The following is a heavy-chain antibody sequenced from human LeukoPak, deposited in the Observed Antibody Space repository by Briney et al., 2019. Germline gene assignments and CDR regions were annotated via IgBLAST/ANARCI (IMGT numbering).Heavy chain of an antibody. CDR2: IKQDGSEK. CDR3: ARVRFLERSQYYFDY. CDR1: EFTFNIYW. J-gene: IGHJ4*02. Sequence: GGSLRLSCAASEFTFNIYWMSWVRQAPGKGLEWVANIKQDGSEKYYVDSVEGRFTISRDDAKNSLYLQMNSLRAEDTAVYYCARVRFLERSQYYFDYWGQGTLVTVSS. V-gene: IGHV3-7*01. D-gene: IGHD3-3*01.